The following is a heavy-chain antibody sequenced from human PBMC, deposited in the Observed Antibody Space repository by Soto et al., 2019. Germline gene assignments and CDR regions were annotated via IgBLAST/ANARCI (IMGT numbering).Heavy chain of an antibody. D-gene: IGHD1-26*01. CDR2: IKSKPDSGTT. CDR1: GFTFSNAW. J-gene: IGHJ4*02. V-gene: IGHV3-15*07. CDR3: TRAPLYSGIYFFDF. Sequence: GGSLRLSCAASGFTFSNAWMNWVRQAPGKGPEWVGRIKSKPDSGTTEYAPPVKGRFTISRDDSKNSLYLQMNSLKIEDTAVYYCTRAPLYSGIYFFDFWGQGTLVTVSS.